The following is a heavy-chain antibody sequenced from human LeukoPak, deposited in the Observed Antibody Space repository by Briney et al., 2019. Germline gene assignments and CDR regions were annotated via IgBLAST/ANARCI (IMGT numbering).Heavy chain of an antibody. V-gene: IGHV3-33*08. D-gene: IGHD4-17*01. Sequence: PGRSLRLSCAASGFTFSDYDMHWVRQAPGKGLEWVAVIWYDGTNKYYADSVKGRFTISRDNSKNTLYLQTNSLRAEDTAVYYCARATVTRWFDPWDQGTLVTVSS. CDR3: ARATVTRWFDP. J-gene: IGHJ5*02. CDR1: GFTFSDYD. CDR2: IWYDGTNK.